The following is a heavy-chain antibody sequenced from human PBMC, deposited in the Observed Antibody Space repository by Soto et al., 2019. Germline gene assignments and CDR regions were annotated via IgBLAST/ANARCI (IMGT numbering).Heavy chain of an antibody. CDR3: AGYGSGWYALFNP. CDR2: IYYSGST. CDR1: GGSISSYY. D-gene: IGHD3-10*01. Sequence: SETLSLTCTVSGGSISSYYWSWIRQPPGKGLEWIGYIYYSGSTNYNPSLKSRVTISVDTSKNQFSLKLSSVTAADTAVYYCAGYGSGWYALFNPCRRGT. V-gene: IGHV4-59*01. J-gene: IGHJ5*02.